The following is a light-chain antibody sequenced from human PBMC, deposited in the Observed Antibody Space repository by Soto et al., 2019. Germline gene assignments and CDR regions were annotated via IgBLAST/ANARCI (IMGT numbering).Light chain of an antibody. CDR2: EVS. Sequence: QSALTQPASVSGSPGQSITISCTGASSDVGNYNLVSWYQQHPDKAPKLMIYEVSKRPSGVSSRFSGSKSGNTASLTISGLQAEDEADYYCCSYAGTSTYVFGTGTKVTVL. J-gene: IGLJ1*01. V-gene: IGLV2-23*02. CDR3: CSYAGTSTYV. CDR1: SSDVGNYNL.